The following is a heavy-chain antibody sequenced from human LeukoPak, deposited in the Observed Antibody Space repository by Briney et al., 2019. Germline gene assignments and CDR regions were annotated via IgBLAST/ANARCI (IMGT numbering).Heavy chain of an antibody. CDR2: ISAYNGDT. Sequence: GASVKVSCKASGYTFFSYGISWVRQAPGQGLEWMGWISAYNGDTNYTQKFQGKVTMTTDTSTNTAYMELSSLRSEDTAVYYCARGGHALSGDTAMAPSGGWGQGTLVTVSS. CDR3: ARGGHALSGDTAMAPSGG. D-gene: IGHD5-18*01. J-gene: IGHJ4*02. CDR1: GYTFFSYG. V-gene: IGHV1-18*01.